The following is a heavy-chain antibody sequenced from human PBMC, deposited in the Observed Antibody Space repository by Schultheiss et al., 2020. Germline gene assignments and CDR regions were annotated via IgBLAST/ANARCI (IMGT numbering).Heavy chain of an antibody. CDR3: ARGHDYIWGSYRSPKPTDY. CDR1: GYTFTGYY. CDR2: INPNSGGT. V-gene: IGHV1-2*06. Sequence: ASVKVSCKASGYTFTGYYMHWVRQAPGQGLEWMGRINPNSGGTNYAQKFQGRVTMTRDTSISTAYMELSRLRSDDTAVYYCARGHDYIWGSYRSPKPTDYWGQGTLVTVYS. J-gene: IGHJ4*02. D-gene: IGHD3-16*02.